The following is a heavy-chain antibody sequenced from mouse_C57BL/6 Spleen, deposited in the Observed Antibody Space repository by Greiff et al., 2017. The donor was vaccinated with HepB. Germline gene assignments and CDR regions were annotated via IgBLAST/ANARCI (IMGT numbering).Heavy chain of an antibody. D-gene: IGHD2-3*01. V-gene: IGHV3-6*01. CDR2: ISYDGSN. CDR3: ARWLLGAMDY. CDR1: GYSITSGYY. J-gene: IGHJ4*01. Sequence: EVKLQESGPGLVKPSQSLSLTCSVTGYSITSGYYWNWIRQFPGNKLEWMGYISYDGSNNYNPSLKNRISITRVTSKNQFFLKLNSVTTEDTATYYCARWLLGAMDYWGQGTSVTVSS.